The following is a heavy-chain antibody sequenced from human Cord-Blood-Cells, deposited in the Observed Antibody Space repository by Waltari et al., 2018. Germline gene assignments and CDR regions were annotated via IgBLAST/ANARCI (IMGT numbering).Heavy chain of an antibody. Sequence: QVQLVESGGGVVQPGRSLRPSCAAPGFPFSSYAMHWVRQAPGKGLEWVAVISYDGSNKYYADSVKGRFTISRDNSKNTLYLQMNSLRAEDTAVYYCAAAAGTNPFDYWGQGTLVTVSS. J-gene: IGHJ4*02. CDR1: GFPFSSYA. D-gene: IGHD6-13*01. CDR3: AAAAGTNPFDY. V-gene: IGHV3-30-3*01. CDR2: ISYDGSNK.